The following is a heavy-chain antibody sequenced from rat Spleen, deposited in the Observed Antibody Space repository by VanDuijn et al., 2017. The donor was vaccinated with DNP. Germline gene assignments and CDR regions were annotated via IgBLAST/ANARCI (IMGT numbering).Heavy chain of an antibody. D-gene: IGHD4-3*01. CDR3: IRWNSGHFDY. CDR1: GFTFSHYY. Sequence: EVQLVESGGGLVQPGRSMKLSCAASGFTFSHYYMAWVRQAPTKGLEWVAYIGSDGYAPYYGDSVKGRFTISRDNAKSTLYLQMNSLRSEDMATYYCIRWNSGHFDYWGQGVMVTVSS. J-gene: IGHJ2*01. V-gene: IGHV5-22*01. CDR2: IGSDGYAP.